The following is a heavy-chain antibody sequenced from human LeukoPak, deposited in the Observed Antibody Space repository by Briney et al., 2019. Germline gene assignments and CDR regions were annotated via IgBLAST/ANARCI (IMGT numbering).Heavy chain of an antibody. CDR3: AKHITPNYFDY. J-gene: IGHJ4*02. CDR1: GGSTSSYY. Sequence: SETLSLTCTVSGGSTSSYYWSWIRQPPGKGLGWIGYIYDSGSTNYNPSLKSRVAFSVDTSKNQFSLKLRSVTAADTAVYYCAKHITPNYFDYWGQGNMVTVSS. V-gene: IGHV4-59*08. D-gene: IGHD3-10*01. CDR2: IYDSGST.